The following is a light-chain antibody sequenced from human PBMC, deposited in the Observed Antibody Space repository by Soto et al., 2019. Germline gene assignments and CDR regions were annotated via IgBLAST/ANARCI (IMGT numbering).Light chain of an antibody. V-gene: IGKV4-1*01. J-gene: IGKJ5*01. Sequence: DIVMTQSPDSLAVSLVESATISCKSTQSVLYSSNNKNYLAWYQQKVGQPPKLLIYWASTRESGVPDRFSGSGSGTDFTLTISSLRAEDVAVYYCQQYYTSPITFGQGTRLEIK. CDR2: WAS. CDR3: QQYYTSPIT. CDR1: QSVLYSSNNKNY.